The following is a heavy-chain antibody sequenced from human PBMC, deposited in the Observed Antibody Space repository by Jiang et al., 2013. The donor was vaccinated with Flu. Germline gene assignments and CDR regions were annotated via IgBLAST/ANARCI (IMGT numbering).Heavy chain of an antibody. CDR3: SRDGPTPLDY. CDR2: LSSDGSDK. Sequence: AVSGFNFSPYAMHWLRQAPGKGLQWVAILSSDGSDKYYAESVKGRFTISRDNSKNTLYLQMNSLRPVDTAIYYCSRDGPTPLDYWGLGTLVTVSS. D-gene: IGHD4-23*01. V-gene: IGHV3-30-3*01. J-gene: IGHJ4*02. CDR1: GFNFSPYA.